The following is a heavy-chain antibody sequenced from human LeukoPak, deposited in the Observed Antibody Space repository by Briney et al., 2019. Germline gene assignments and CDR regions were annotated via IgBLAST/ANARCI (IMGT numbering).Heavy chain of an antibody. CDR3: ARDYQAAPYAFDI. D-gene: IGHD3-16*02. J-gene: IGHJ3*02. V-gene: IGHV4-30-2*01. CDR1: GGSISSGGYS. CDR2: IYHSGST. Sequence: PSETLSLTCAVSGGSISSGGYSWSWIRQPPGQGLEWIGYIYHSGSTYYNPSLKSRVTISVDRSKNQFSLKQSSVTAADTAVYYCARDYQAAPYAFDIRGQGTMVTVSS.